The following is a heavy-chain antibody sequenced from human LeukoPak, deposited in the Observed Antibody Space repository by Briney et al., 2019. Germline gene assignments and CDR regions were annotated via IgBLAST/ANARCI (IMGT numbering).Heavy chain of an antibody. D-gene: IGHD1-26*01. J-gene: IGHJ4*02. CDR3: AREVGATDDY. V-gene: IGHV3-30*04. CDR2: ISYDGSNK. Sequence: GRSLRLSCAASGFTFSSYAMHWVRQAPGKGLEWVAVISYDGSNKYYADSVKGRFTISRDNAKNSLYLQMNSLRAEDTAVYYCAREVGATDDYWGQGTLVTVSS. CDR1: GFTFSSYA.